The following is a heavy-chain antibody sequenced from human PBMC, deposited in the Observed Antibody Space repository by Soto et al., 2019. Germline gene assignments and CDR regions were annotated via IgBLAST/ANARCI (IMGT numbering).Heavy chain of an antibody. Sequence: QVQLVQSGAEVKRPGSSVKVSCKSSGGTFSNYAISWVRQAPGEGLEWMGGIIPAFDRPNYAQKFQGRVTITADESTSTAYMDLSSLRSEDTATYYCARDTREITRVRGVIPYYVYHMDVWGQGTTVIVSS. CDR1: GGTFSNYA. V-gene: IGHV1-69*01. J-gene: IGHJ6*02. D-gene: IGHD3-10*01. CDR3: ARDTREITRVRGVIPYYVYHMDV. CDR2: IIPAFDRP.